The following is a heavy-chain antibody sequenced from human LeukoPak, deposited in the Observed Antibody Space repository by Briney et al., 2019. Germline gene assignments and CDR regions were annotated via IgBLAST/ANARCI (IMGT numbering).Heavy chain of an antibody. J-gene: IGHJ4*02. Sequence: GASVKVSCKASGYTFTGYYMHWVRQAPGQGLEWMGWINPNSGGTNYAQKFQGRVTMTRDTSINTAYMELSRLRSDDTAVYYCARADTMIVVPDDYWGQGTLVTVSS. V-gene: IGHV1-2*02. CDR2: INPNSGGT. CDR3: ARADTMIVVPDDY. D-gene: IGHD3-22*01. CDR1: GYTFTGYY.